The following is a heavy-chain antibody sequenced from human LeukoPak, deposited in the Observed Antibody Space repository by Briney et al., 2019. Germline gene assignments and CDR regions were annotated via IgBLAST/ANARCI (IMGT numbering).Heavy chain of an antibody. V-gene: IGHV3-48*04. CDR2: ISSSGSTI. J-gene: IGHJ6*04. D-gene: IGHD3-10*02. Sequence: GGSLRLSCAASGFTFSTYSMNWVRQAPGKGLEWVSYISSSGSTIYYADSVKGRFTISRDNAKNSLYLQMNSLRAEDAAVYYCAELGITMIGGVWGKGTTVTISS. CDR3: AELGITMIGGV. CDR1: GFTFSTYS.